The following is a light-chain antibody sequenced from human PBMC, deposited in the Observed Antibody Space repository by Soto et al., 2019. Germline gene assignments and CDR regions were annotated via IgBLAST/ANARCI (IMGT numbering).Light chain of an antibody. V-gene: IGLV2-14*03. CDR2: DXX. CDR1: SSDVGGFNY. CDR3: NSYTSSSTYV. Sequence: QSALTQPASVSGSPGQSITISCTGTSSDVGGFNYVSWYQQHPGKAPKLMIYDXXNRPSGVSYRFSGSKSGNTASLTISGXXXXXXXXXYCNSYTSSSTYVFGTGTKVTVL. J-gene: IGLJ1*01.